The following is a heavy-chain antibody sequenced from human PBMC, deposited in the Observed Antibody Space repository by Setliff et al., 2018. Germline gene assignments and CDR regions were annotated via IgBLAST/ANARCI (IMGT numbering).Heavy chain of an antibody. CDR3: AKDRSSGWPDIDY. Sequence: PGGSLRLSCAASGFTFSSYGMHWVRQAPGKGLEWVAVIWYDGSNKYYADSVKGRFTISRDNSNNTLYLQMNSLRAEDTAVYYCAKDRSSGWPDIDYWGQGTLVTVSS. CDR1: GFTFSSYG. D-gene: IGHD6-19*01. CDR2: IWYDGSNK. J-gene: IGHJ4*02. V-gene: IGHV3-33*06.